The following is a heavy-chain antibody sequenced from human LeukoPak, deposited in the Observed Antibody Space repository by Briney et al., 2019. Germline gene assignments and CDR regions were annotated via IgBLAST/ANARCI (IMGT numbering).Heavy chain of an antibody. V-gene: IGHV1-46*01. CDR2: ICPRDGST. J-gene: IGHJ4*02. CDR3: ARDQEAFDY. Sequence: ASVKVSCKASGYSFTSNYIHWVRQAPGQGLEWMGMICPRDGSTSYAQKFQGRVTVTRDTSTSTVHMELSGLRSEDTAVYYCARDQEAFDYWGQGTLVTVSS. CDR1: GYSFTSNY.